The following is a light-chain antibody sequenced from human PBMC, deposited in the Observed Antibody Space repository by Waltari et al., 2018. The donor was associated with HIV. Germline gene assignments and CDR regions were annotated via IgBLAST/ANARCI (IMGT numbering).Light chain of an antibody. Sequence: EVVLTPSPGTLSLSPGETAILSCRASQKINNNNLAWYQQKPGQAPRLVIYGASSRATGIPDRFSGSGSGTDFTLAISGLEPEDFAVYYCQQYGTSSFSFGPGAKLDL. CDR3: QQYGTSSFS. CDR1: QKINNNN. V-gene: IGKV3-20*01. J-gene: IGKJ3*01. CDR2: GAS.